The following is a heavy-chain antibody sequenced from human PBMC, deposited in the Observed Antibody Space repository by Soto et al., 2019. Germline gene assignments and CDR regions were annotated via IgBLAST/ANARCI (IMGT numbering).Heavy chain of an antibody. CDR3: ARWYHWNPLYYSGMDV. CDR2: IIPLFQTA. V-gene: IGHV1-69*01. Sequence: QVQLVQSGAEVKKPGSSVKVSCKASGGTFGNFTISWVRQAPGQGLEWMGGIIPLFQTANYALKFQGRVKINADESTTTAYMELNSLRSEDTAVYSCARWYHWNPLYYSGMDVWGQGTTVIVSS. D-gene: IGHD1-20*01. CDR1: GGTFGNFT. J-gene: IGHJ6*02.